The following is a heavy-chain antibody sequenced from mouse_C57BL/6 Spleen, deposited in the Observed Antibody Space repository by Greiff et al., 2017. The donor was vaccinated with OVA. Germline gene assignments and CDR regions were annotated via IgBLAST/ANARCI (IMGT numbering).Heavy chain of an antibody. CDR1: GYTFTSYG. Sequence: QVQLQQSGAELARPGASVKLSCKASGYTFTSYGISWEKQRTGQGLEWIGEIYPRSGNTYYNEKFKGKATLTADKSSSTAYMELRSLTSEDSAVYFCARSYSNYEWFAYWGQGTLVTVSA. D-gene: IGHD2-5*01. CDR3: ARSYSNYEWFAY. CDR2: IYPRSGNT. V-gene: IGHV1-81*01. J-gene: IGHJ3*01.